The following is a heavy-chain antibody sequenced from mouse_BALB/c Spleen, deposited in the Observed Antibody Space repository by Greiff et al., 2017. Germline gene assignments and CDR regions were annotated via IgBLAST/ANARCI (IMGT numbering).Heavy chain of an antibody. CDR3: ARGVYFDY. CDR1: GFSITSDYV. CDR2: ISYSGST. Sequence: DVKLQESGPGLVEPSQSLSLTCTVTGFSITSDYVWNWIRQSPGNKLEWMGYISYSGSTSYNPSLKSRISITRDTSKNQFFLQLNSVTTEDTATYYCARGVYFDYWGQGTTLTVSS. V-gene: IGHV3-2*02. J-gene: IGHJ2*01.